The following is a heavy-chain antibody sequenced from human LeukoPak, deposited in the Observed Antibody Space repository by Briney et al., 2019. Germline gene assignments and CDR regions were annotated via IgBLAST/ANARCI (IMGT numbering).Heavy chain of an antibody. CDR3: ARGAGDDYYYYYMDV. J-gene: IGHJ6*03. Sequence: SGTLSLTCAVSGGSISSSNRWSWVRQPPGKGLEWIGEIYHSGSTNYNPSLKSRVTISVDTSKNQFSLKLSSVTAADTAVYYCARGAGDDYYYYYMDVWGKGTTVTVSS. CDR2: IYHSGST. CDR1: GGSISSSNR. V-gene: IGHV4-4*02. D-gene: IGHD3-10*01.